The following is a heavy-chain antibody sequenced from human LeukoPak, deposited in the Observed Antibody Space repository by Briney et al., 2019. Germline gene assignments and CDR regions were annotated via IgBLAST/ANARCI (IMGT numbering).Heavy chain of an antibody. CDR1: GGSISSYN. CDR3: ARGWFGEGTRFDP. CDR2: IYSSRST. Sequence: SETLSLTCTGSGGSISSYNWSWIRQPPGKGLEWIGYIYSSRSTNYNPSHTSRVTISIDTSKNQYSLKLSSVTAADTAVYYCARGWFGEGTRFDPWGQGTLVTVSS. J-gene: IGHJ5*02. V-gene: IGHV4-59*01. D-gene: IGHD3-10*01.